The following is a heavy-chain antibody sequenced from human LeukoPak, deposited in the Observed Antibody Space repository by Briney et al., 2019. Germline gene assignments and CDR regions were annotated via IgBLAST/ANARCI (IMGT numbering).Heavy chain of an antibody. J-gene: IGHJ6*03. D-gene: IGHD5-12*01. V-gene: IGHV3-23*01. CDR1: GITFSSYA. Sequence: GGSLRLSCAASGITFSSYAMSWVRQAPGKGLEWVSAISGSGGSTYYADSVKGRFTISRDNSKNTLYLQMNSLRAEDTAVYYCAKVGYSGYDFDYYYYYMDVWGKGTTVTVSS. CDR3: AKVGYSGYDFDYYYYYMDV. CDR2: ISGSGGST.